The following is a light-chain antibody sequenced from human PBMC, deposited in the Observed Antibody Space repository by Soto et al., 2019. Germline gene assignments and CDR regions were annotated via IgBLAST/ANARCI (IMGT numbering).Light chain of an antibody. CDR3: QHYGGMWT. CDR2: AAS. CDR1: QSVSGW. Sequence: DIQMTQSRSTLSASLGDTVTVTCRASQSVSGWLAWYQQKPGEAPKLLIYAASTLQSGVPSRFSGSRSGTEFILTISSLQPDDFATYYCQHYGGMWTFGQGTKVDIK. J-gene: IGKJ1*01. V-gene: IGKV1-5*01.